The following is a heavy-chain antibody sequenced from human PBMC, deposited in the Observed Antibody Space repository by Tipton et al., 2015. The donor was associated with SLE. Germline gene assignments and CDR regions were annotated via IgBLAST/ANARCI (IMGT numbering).Heavy chain of an antibody. CDR3: ARARGYCSSTSCYNLYYYMDV. CDR1: GFTVSSNY. CDR2: IYSGGST. J-gene: IGHJ6*03. Sequence: SLRLSCAASGFTVSSNYMSWVRQAPGKGLEWVSVIYSGGSTYYADSVKGRFTISRDNSKNTLYLQMNSLRAEDTAVYYCARARGYCSSTSCYNLYYYMDVWGKGSTVTVSS. V-gene: IGHV3-66*02. D-gene: IGHD2-2*02.